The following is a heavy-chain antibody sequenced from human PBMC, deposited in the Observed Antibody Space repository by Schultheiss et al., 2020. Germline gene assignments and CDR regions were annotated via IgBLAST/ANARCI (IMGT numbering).Heavy chain of an antibody. J-gene: IGHJ4*02. Sequence: GESLKISCEVSGFIFSKGWLAWVRQAPGKGLEWVGFVRSKPFGEATEYTASVRGRFTISRVNSENRHDLQMSDLRSVDTGVYYCVREGDYGEFLWGQGTLVTVSS. CDR2: VRSKPFGEAT. D-gene: IGHD4-17*01. V-gene: IGHV3-71*01. CDR1: GFIFSKGW. CDR3: VREGDYGEFL.